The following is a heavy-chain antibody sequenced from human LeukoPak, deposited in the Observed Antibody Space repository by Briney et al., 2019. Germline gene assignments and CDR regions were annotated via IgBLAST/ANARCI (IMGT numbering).Heavy chain of an antibody. D-gene: IGHD2-21*01. CDR2: ISSSSSYI. CDR3: AKDVNAYCSGDCSDY. Sequence: GGSLRLSCAASGFTFSSYSMNWVRQAPGKGLEWVSSISSSSSYIYYADSVKGRFTISRDNSKNTVSLEMNSLRTEDTAVYYCAKDVNAYCSGDCSDYWGQGTLVTVSS. V-gene: IGHV3-21*01. J-gene: IGHJ4*02. CDR1: GFTFSSYS.